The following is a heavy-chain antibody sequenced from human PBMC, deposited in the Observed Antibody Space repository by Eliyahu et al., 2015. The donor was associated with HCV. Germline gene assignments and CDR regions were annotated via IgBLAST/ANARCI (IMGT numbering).Heavy chain of an antibody. CDR3: ARDPRRGRTMTTVVTMNY. CDR1: GFTXXSYG. V-gene: IGHV3-30*03. D-gene: IGHD4-23*01. J-gene: IGHJ4*02. Sequence: QVHLVESGGGVVQPGRSLRLSCAASGFTXXSYGXHWVRQVPGKGLEWMAVISYDGTKKYYADSVKGRFTISRDNSQNTLYLQMNSLRAEDTAVYYCARDPRRGRTMTTVVTMNYWGQGTLVTVSS. CDR2: ISYDGTKK.